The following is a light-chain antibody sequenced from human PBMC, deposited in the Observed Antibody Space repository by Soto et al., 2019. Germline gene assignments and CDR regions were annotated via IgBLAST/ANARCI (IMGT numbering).Light chain of an antibody. V-gene: IGLV2-14*01. CDR1: SSDVGGYNY. CDR3: SSYTSSSIPGV. CDR2: EVS. J-gene: IGLJ2*01. Sequence: QSALTQPASVSGSPGQSITISCTGTSSDVGGYNYVSWYQQPPGKAPKLMIYEVSYRPSGVSNRFSCSKSGNTASLTISGLQAEDEANYYCSSYTSSSIPGVFGGGTKLTVL.